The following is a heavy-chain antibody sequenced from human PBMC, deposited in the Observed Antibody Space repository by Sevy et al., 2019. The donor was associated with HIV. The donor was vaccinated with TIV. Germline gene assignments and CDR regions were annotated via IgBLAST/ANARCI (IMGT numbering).Heavy chain of an antibody. D-gene: IGHD1-1*01. CDR3: ARLGNATNYYYYYMDV. J-gene: IGHJ6*03. Sequence: GSLRLSCAASGFTFDDYGMSWVRLAPGKGLEWVSGINWNGGSTGYADSVKGRFTISRDNAKNSLYLQMNSLRAEDTALYHRARLGNATNYYYYYMDVWGKGTTVTVSS. V-gene: IGHV3-20*01. CDR2: INWNGGST. CDR1: GFTFDDYG.